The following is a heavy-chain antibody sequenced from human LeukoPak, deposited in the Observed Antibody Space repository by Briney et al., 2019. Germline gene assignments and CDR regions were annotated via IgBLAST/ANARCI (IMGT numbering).Heavy chain of an antibody. CDR2: INPGGGST. V-gene: IGHV1-46*01. D-gene: IGHD1-26*01. Sequence: GASVKVSCKASGYTFTSYYLHWVRQAPGQGLEWMGIINPGGGSTSYAQKFQGRVTMTRDASTSTVYMELSSLRSEDTAVYYCARAYWGELGPSFDYWGQGTLVTVSS. CDR3: ARAYWGELGPSFDY. CDR1: GYTFTSYY. J-gene: IGHJ4*02.